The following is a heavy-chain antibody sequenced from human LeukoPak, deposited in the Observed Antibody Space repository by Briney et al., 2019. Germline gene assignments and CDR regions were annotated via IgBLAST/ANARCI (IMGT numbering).Heavy chain of an antibody. V-gene: IGHV1-2*02. J-gene: IGHJ4*02. Sequence: ASVKVSCKASGYTFTGYYMHWVRQAPGQGLEWMGWINPNSGGTNYAQKFQGRVTMTRDTSISTAYMELSRLRSDDTAVYCCASENYGSGSYYSLWGQGTLVTVSS. CDR1: GYTFTGYY. CDR2: INPNSGGT. D-gene: IGHD3-10*01. CDR3: ASENYGSGSYYSL.